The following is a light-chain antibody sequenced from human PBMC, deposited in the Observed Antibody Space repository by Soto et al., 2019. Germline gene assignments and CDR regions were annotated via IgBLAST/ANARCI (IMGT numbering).Light chain of an antibody. V-gene: IGKV1-9*01. Sequence: DIQLTQSPSFLSASVGDRVTITCRASQDIRSYLAWYQQKPGKAPNLLIYAASTLQSGVPSRFSGSGSGTEFTLTISSLQPEDFASYYCQQLNSYPRTFGQGTKVEIK. CDR3: QQLNSYPRT. CDR2: AAS. CDR1: QDIRSY. J-gene: IGKJ1*01.